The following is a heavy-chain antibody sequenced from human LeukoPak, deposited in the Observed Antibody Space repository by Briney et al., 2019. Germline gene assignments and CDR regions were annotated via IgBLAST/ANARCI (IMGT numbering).Heavy chain of an antibody. CDR2: IYYSGST. V-gene: IGHV4-59*01. D-gene: IGHD1-1*01. CDR3: ARCGPRYISDY. J-gene: IGHJ4*02. CDR1: GGSISSYH. Sequence: SETLPLTCTVSGGSISSYHWSWIRQPPGKGLEWIGYIYYSGSTNYNPSLKSRVTISVDTSKNQFSLKLSSVTAADTAVYYCARCGPRYISDYWGQGTLVTVSS.